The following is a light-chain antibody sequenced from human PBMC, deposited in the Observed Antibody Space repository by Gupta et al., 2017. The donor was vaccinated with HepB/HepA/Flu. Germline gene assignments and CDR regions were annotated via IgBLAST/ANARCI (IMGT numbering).Light chain of an antibody. CDR3: QAWDGSAAV. CDR1: KLEDKY. V-gene: IGLV3-1*01. Sequence: SYDLSQPPSVSVSPGQTVSISCSGDKLEDKYVSWYQQRPGQSPVLVIFKDIKRPSEIPERFSGSNSGNKATLTISGAQALDEADYFCQAWDGSAAVFGAGTKVT. CDR2: KDI. J-gene: IGLJ1*01.